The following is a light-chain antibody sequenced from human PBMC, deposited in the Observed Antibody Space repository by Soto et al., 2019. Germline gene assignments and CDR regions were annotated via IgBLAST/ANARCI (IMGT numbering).Light chain of an antibody. Sequence: QSVLTQPASVSGSPGQSITISCTATSSDLGGFNLVSWYQHHPGKAPKLMIFDVTYRPSGVSIRFSGSKSGNTASLTISGLQAEDEADYYCTSYTTSSTLVFGTGTKLTVL. J-gene: IGLJ1*01. CDR2: DVT. CDR3: TSYTTSSTLV. V-gene: IGLV2-14*01. CDR1: SSDLGGFNL.